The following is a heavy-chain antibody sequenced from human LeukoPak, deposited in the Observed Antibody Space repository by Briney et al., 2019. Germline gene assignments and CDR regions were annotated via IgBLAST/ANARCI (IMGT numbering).Heavy chain of an antibody. J-gene: IGHJ4*02. CDR3: ANVVGGY. CDR1: GITFTTID. D-gene: IGHD2-21*01. CDR2: ITKSGGST. Sequence: GGSLRPSCAVSGITFTTIDVSWVRLAPGKGLEWVSTITKSGGSTYYADSVKGRFTISRDNPKDTLFLQMNRLRAEDTAVYYCANVVGGYWGQGTLVTVSS. V-gene: IGHV3-23*01.